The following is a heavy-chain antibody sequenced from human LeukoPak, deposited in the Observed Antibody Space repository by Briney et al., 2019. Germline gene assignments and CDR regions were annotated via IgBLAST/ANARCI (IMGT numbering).Heavy chain of an antibody. CDR3: ARALWGGDRYGPGNFPDY. D-gene: IGHD3-10*01. CDR2: IYSGGST. CDR1: GFTFSSYG. V-gene: IGHV3-66*01. Sequence: GGSLRLSCAASGFTFSSYGMSWVRQAPEKGLEWVSVIYSGGSTYYADSVKGRFAISRDNSKNTLYLQMNSLRAEDTAVYYCARALWGGDRYGPGNFPDYWGHGTLVTVSS. J-gene: IGHJ4*01.